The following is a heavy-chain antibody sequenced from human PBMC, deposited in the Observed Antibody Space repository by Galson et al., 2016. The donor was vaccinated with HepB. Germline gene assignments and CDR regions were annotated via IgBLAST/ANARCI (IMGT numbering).Heavy chain of an antibody. D-gene: IGHD2-8*01. J-gene: IGHJ6*02. CDR1: GDSVSSSYAA. CDR3: ARAARLYGVLRTHGLDA. CDR2: TYFTSRWYT. Sequence: CAISGDSVSSSYAAWNWIRQYPSRGLEWLGRTYFTSRWYTDHAESVKGRIDISPDTSKNQFSLLVNSVTPEDTAVYYCARAARLYGVLRTHGLDAWGQGTTVTVSS. V-gene: IGHV6-1*01.